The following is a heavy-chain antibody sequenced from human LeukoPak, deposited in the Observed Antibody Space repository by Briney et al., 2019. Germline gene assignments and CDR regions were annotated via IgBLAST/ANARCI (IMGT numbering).Heavy chain of an antibody. D-gene: IGHD3-10*01. Sequence: SETLSLTCTVSGGSISSDYWSWIRQPPGKGLEWIGYIYYSGSTSCNPSLKSRVTISVDTSKNQFSLRLSSVTAADTAMYYCARDVSIRDYYYGMDVWGQGTTVTVSS. CDR1: GGSISSDY. CDR2: IYYSGST. V-gene: IGHV4-59*01. J-gene: IGHJ6*02. CDR3: ARDVSIRDYYYGMDV.